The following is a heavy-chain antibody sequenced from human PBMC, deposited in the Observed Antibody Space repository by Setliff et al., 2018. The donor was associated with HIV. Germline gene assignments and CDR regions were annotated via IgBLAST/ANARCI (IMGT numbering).Heavy chain of an antibody. CDR2: IYPGDSDT. D-gene: IGHD3-22*01. Sequence: LGESLKISCKGSGYSFTTYWIGWVRQMPGKGLEWMGIIYPGDSDTRYSPSFQGQVTISADKSITTAYLQWSSLKASDTAIYYCARGAATYYYDGSGCDAFDIWGQGTMVTVSS. J-gene: IGHJ3*02. V-gene: IGHV5-51*01. CDR1: GYSFTTYW. CDR3: ARGAATYYYDGSGCDAFDI.